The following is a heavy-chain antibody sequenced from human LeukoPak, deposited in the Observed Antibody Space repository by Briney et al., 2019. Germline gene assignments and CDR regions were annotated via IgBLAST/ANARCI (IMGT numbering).Heavy chain of an antibody. CDR1: GYTFTSYG. Sequence: ASVKVSCKASGYTFTSYGISWVRQAPGQGLEWMGWISGYNGNTNHAQKFQGRVTMTTDTSTSTAYMELRSLRSDDTAVYYCARTDYYDSSGYSYWGQGTLVTVSS. CDR3: ARTDYYDSSGYSY. J-gene: IGHJ4*02. V-gene: IGHV1-18*01. D-gene: IGHD3-22*01. CDR2: ISGYNGNT.